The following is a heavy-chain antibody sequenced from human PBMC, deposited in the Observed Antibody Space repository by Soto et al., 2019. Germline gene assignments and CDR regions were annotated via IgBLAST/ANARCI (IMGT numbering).Heavy chain of an antibody. V-gene: IGHV4-34*01. CDR3: ARGTHVLRFLGSAFEI. J-gene: IGHJ3*02. D-gene: IGHD3-3*01. CDR2: INHSGST. CDR1: GGSFSGYY. Sequence: SETLSLTCAVYGGSFSGYYWSWIRQPPGKGLEWIGEINHSGSTNYNPSLKSRVTISVDTSKNQFSLKLSSVTAADTAVYYCARGTHVLRFLGSAFEIWGQGTMVTVSS.